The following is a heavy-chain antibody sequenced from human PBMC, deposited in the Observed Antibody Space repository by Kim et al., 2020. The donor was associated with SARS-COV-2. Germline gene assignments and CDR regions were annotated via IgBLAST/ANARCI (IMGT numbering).Heavy chain of an antibody. CDR2: ISYDGSNK. CDR1: GFTFSSYG. CDR3: AKSPPNYYDSSGYYYRDYYFDY. Sequence: GGSLRLSCAASGFTFSSYGMHWVRQAPGKGLEWVAVISYDGSNKYYADSVNGRFTISRDNSKNTLYLQMNSLRAEDTAVYYCAKSPPNYYDSSGYYYRDYYFDYWGQGTLVTVSS. D-gene: IGHD3-22*01. J-gene: IGHJ4*02. V-gene: IGHV3-30*18.